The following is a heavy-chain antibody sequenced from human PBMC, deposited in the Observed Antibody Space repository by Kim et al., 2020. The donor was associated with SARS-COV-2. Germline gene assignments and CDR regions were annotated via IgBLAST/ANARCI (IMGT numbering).Heavy chain of an antibody. Sequence: SETLSLTCTVSGGSISSSSYYWGWIRQPPGKGLEWIGSIYYSGSTYYNPSLKSRVTISVDTSKNQFSLKLSSVTAADTAVYYCARDPLKDGNYGDYDYGMDVWGQGTPVTVSS. J-gene: IGHJ6*02. D-gene: IGHD4-17*01. V-gene: IGHV4-39*07. CDR1: GGSISSSSYY. CDR2: IYYSGST. CDR3: ARDPLKDGNYGDYDYGMDV.